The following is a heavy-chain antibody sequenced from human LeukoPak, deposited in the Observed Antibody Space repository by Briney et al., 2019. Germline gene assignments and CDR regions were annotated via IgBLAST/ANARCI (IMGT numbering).Heavy chain of an antibody. CDR1: GGSISSGDYY. CDR2: IYYSGST. V-gene: IGHV4-61*08. CDR3: ARGVEYSSSSSGY. J-gene: IGHJ4*02. Sequence: ASETLSLTCTVSGGSISSGDYYWSWIRQPPGKGLEWIGYIYYSGSTNYNPSLQSRVTISVDTSKNQFSLKLSSVTAADTAVYYCARGVEYSSSSSGYWGQGTLVTVSS. D-gene: IGHD6-6*01.